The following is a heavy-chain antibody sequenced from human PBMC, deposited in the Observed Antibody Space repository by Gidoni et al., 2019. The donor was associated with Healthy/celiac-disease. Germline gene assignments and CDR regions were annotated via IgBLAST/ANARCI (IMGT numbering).Heavy chain of an antibody. V-gene: IGHV3-20*01. J-gene: IGHJ4*02. D-gene: IGHD3-9*01. Sequence: EVQLVESGGGVVRPGGSLRLSCAASGFPFDDYGLRWVRQAPGQGLEWVSSIKWNGGSTGYADSVKGRFTISRDNAKNSLYLQMNSLRAEDTALYHCARTMYYDILTGYSGDYFDYWGQGTLVTVSS. CDR1: GFPFDDYG. CDR3: ARTMYYDILTGYSGDYFDY. CDR2: IKWNGGST.